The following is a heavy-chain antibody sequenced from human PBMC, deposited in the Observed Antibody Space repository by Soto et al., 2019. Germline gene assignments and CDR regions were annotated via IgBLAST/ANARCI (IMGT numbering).Heavy chain of an antibody. CDR2: VYYDGHNK. V-gene: IGHV3-33*01. D-gene: IGHD2-2*01. CDR1: GFTFSMYG. Sequence: QVQLVESGGGVVQPGRSQRLSCAASGFTFSMYGMHWVRQAPGKGLEWMATVYYDGHNKYYADSVRGRFTISRDNSKNMVYLQMNSLRAEDTAVYYCARDPPSTLGSFDIWGRVTMVTVSS. J-gene: IGHJ3*02. CDR3: ARDPPSTLGSFDI.